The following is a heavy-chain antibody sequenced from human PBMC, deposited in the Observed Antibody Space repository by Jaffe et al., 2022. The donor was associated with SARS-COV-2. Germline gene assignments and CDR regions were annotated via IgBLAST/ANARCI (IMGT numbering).Heavy chain of an antibody. Sequence: QVQLVESGGGVVQPGRSLRLSCAASGFTFSSYGMHWVRQAPGKGLEWVAVISYDGSNKYYADSVKGRFTISRDNSKNTLYLQMNSLRAEDTAVYYCAKLRVEPWELLAFDIWGQGTMVTVSS. J-gene: IGHJ3*02. CDR3: AKLRVEPWELLAFDI. CDR1: GFTFSSYG. CDR2: ISYDGSNK. D-gene: IGHD1-26*01. V-gene: IGHV3-30*18.